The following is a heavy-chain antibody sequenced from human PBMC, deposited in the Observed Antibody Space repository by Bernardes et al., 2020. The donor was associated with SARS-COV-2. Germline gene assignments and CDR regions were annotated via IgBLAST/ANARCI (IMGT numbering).Heavy chain of an antibody. CDR2: ISGSGGST. CDR3: AKDPYYDFWSGYYLDY. J-gene: IGHJ4*02. V-gene: IGHV3-23*01. D-gene: IGHD3-3*01. CDR1: GFTFSNYA. Sequence: GGSLRLSCAASGFTFSNYAMSWVRQAPGKGLEWVSAISGSGGSTYYADSVKGRFTISRDNSKNTLYLQMNSLRAEDTAVYYCAKDPYYDFWSGYYLDYWGRGTLITVSS.